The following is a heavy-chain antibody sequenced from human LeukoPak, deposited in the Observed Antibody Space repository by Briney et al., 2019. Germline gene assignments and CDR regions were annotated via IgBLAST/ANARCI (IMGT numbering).Heavy chain of an antibody. V-gene: IGHV4-31*03. Sequence: SETLSLTCTVSGGSISSGGYYWSWIRQHPGQGLEWIGYIYYSGSTYYNPSLKSRVTISVDTSKNQFSLKLSSVTAADTAVYYCAREGRDIVATFFDYWGQGTLVTVSS. D-gene: IGHD5-12*01. CDR3: AREGRDIVATFFDY. CDR2: IYYSGST. CDR1: GGSISSGGYY. J-gene: IGHJ4*02.